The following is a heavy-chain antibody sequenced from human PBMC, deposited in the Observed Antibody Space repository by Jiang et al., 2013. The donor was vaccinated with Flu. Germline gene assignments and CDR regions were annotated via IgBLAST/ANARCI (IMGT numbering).Heavy chain of an antibody. Sequence: VKVSCKASGYTFTSYGISWVRQAPGQGLEWMGWISAYNGNTNYAQKLQGRVTMTTDTSTSTAYMELRSLRSDDTAVYYCARDQERTYYYGSGSYYSAFDIWGQGTMVTVSS. D-gene: IGHD3-10*01. J-gene: IGHJ3*02. CDR1: GYTFTSYG. CDR3: ARDQERTYYYGSGSYYSAFDI. V-gene: IGHV1-18*01. CDR2: ISAYNGNT.